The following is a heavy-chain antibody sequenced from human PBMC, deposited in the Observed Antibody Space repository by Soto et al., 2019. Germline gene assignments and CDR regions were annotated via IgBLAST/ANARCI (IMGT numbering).Heavy chain of an antibody. Sequence: SETLSLTCTVSGGSISSGDYYWSWIRQPPGKGLEWIGYIYYSATTYYNPSLKSRLTISIDTSKNQFSLKLSSVTAADTAMYFCARGFRGVYFDFWGQGTLVT. D-gene: IGHD3-10*01. CDR3: ARGFRGVYFDF. CDR1: GGSISSGDYY. J-gene: IGHJ4*02. CDR2: IYYSATT. V-gene: IGHV4-30-4*01.